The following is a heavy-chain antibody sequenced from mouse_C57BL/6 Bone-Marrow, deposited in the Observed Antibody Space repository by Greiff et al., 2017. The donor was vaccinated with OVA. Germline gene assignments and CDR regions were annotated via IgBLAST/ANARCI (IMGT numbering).Heavy chain of an antibody. CDR3: ARRGIFTTVVDWYFDV. V-gene: IGHV1-69*01. D-gene: IGHD1-1*01. CDR2: IDPSDSYT. CDR1: GYTFTSYW. Sequence: QVQLQQPGAELVMPGASVKLSCKASGYTFTSYWMHWVKQRPGQGLEWIGEIDPSDSYTNYNQQFKGKSTLTVDKSSSTAYMQLSILTSEDAAVYYCARRGIFTTVVDWYFDVWGTGTTVTVSS. J-gene: IGHJ1*03.